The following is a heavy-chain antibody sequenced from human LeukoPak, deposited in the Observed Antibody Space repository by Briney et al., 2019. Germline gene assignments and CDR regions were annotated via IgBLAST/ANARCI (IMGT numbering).Heavy chain of an antibody. J-gene: IGHJ4*02. V-gene: IGHV3-23*01. Sequence: PGGSLRLSCAASGFTFSSYAMSWVRQAPGKGLEWVSAISGSGGSTYYADSVKGRFTISRDNSKNTLYLQMNSLIAEDTAVYYCAKDPYYDILTGYLRNPYFDYWGQGTLVTVSS. D-gene: IGHD3-9*01. CDR3: AKDPYYDILTGYLRNPYFDY. CDR1: GFTFSSYA. CDR2: ISGSGGST.